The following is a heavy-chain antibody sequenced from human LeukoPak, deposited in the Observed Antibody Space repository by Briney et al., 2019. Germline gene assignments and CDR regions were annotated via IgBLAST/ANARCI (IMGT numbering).Heavy chain of an antibody. J-gene: IGHJ4*02. Sequence: ASVNVSCKASGYTFTGYYMHWVRQAPGQGLEWMGWINPNSGGTNYAQKFQGRVTMTRDTSISTAYMELSRLRSDDTAVYYCARSGPYYYDSSGYYYWGQGTLVTVSS. V-gene: IGHV1-2*02. CDR1: GYTFTGYY. CDR3: ARSGPYYYDSSGYYY. CDR2: INPNSGGT. D-gene: IGHD3-22*01.